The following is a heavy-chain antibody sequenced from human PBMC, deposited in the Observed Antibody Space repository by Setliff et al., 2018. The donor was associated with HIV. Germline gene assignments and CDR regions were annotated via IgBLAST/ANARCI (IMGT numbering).Heavy chain of an antibody. CDR1: GYIFSSYT. J-gene: IGHJ4*02. V-gene: IGHV1-3*04. CDR2: INTANYKT. Sequence: ASGYIFSSYTMHWVRQAPGQRLEWMGWINTANYKTKYSQKFQGRVTITRDTSASTAYMELSSLRSEDTAVYYCAKEGDRYGLDLDYWGQGTLVTVSS. CDR3: AKEGDRYGLDLDY. D-gene: IGHD5-18*01.